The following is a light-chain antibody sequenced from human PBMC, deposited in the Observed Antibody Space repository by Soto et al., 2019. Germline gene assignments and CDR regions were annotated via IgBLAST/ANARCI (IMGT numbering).Light chain of an antibody. CDR2: DAS. V-gene: IGKV3-11*01. J-gene: IGKJ3*01. Sequence: EIVLTQSPATLSLSPGEGATLSCRASQSVSSYLAWYQQKPGQAPSLLIYDASNRATGIPARFSGSGSGTDFTLTISSLEPEDFAVYYCQQRSNWPLTFGPGTKVDIK. CDR1: QSVSSY. CDR3: QQRSNWPLT.